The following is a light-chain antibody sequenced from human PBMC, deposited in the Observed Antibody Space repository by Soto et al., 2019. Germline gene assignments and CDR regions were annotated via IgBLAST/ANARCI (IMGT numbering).Light chain of an antibody. CDR2: DVS. CDR1: SSDVGDYNY. CDR3: SSYTSGSRYV. Sequence: QSALTQPASVSGSPGQSITISCTGTSSDVGDYNYVSWYQQHPGKAPKFMIYDVSIRPSGVSNRFSGSKSGNTASLTISGLQAEDEADYYCSSYTSGSRYVFGTGTRSPS. J-gene: IGLJ1*01. V-gene: IGLV2-14*01.